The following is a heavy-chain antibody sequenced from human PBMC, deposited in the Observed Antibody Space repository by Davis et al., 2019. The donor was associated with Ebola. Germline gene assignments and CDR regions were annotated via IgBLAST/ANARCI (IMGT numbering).Heavy chain of an antibody. CDR3: ARDYGDYYYGMDV. D-gene: IGHD4-17*01. CDR1: GFTVSSNY. J-gene: IGHJ6*02. V-gene: IGHV3-53*01. Sequence: GESLKIFCAASGFTVSSNYMSWVRQAPGKGLEWVSVIYSGGSTYYADSVKGRFTISRDNSKNTLYLQMNSLRAEDTAVYYCARDYGDYYYGMDVWGQGTTVTVSS. CDR2: IYSGGST.